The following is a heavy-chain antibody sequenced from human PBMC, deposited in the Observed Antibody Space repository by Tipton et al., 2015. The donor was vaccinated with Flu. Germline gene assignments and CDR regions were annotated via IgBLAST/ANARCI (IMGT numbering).Heavy chain of an antibody. D-gene: IGHD1/OR15-1a*01. CDR3: ARAGNNYYGMDV. CDR1: GFTVNSNY. Sequence: SLRLSCAASGFTVNSNYMSWVRQAPGKGLEWVSVIYSDGRAYYVDSVKGRFTISRENAKNSLYLQLNSLRAGDTAVYYCARAGNNYYGMDVWGQGTTVTVPS. CDR2: IYSDGRA. V-gene: IGHV3-53*01. J-gene: IGHJ6*02.